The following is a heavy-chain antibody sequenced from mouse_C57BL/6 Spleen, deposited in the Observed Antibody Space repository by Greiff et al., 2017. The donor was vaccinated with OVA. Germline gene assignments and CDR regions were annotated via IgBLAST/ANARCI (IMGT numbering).Heavy chain of an antibody. Sequence: QVQLQQPGAELVKPGASVKLSCKASGYTFTSYWMHWVKQRPGQGLEWIGMIHPNSGSTNYNEKFKSKATLTVDKSSSTAYMQLSSLTSEDSAVYYCARVGDVWYFDVWGTGTTVTVSS. J-gene: IGHJ1*03. CDR1: GYTFTSYW. V-gene: IGHV1-64*01. D-gene: IGHD3-3*01. CDR2: IHPNSGST. CDR3: ARVGDVWYFDV.